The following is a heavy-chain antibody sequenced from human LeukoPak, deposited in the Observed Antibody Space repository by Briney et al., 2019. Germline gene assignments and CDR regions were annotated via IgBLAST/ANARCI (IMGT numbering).Heavy chain of an antibody. J-gene: IGHJ4*02. Sequence: SQTLSLTCTVSGGSISSGSYYWSWIRQPAGKGLEWIGRIYTSGSTNYNPSLKSRVTISVDTSKNQFSLKLSSVTAADTAVYYCARCRKLGSSLDYWGQGTLVTVSS. D-gene: IGHD7-27*01. CDR3: ARCRKLGSSLDY. CDR1: GGSISSGSYY. CDR2: IYTSGST. V-gene: IGHV4-61*02.